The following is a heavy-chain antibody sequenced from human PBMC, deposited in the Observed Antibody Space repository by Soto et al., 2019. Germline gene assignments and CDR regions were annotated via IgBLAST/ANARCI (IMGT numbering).Heavy chain of an antibody. CDR3: ARGAMYSDFWSGAPFDP. CDR2: INPSGGST. J-gene: IGHJ5*02. Sequence: ASVKVSCKASGYTFTSYYMHWVRQAPGQGLEWMGIINPSGGSTSYAQKFQCRVTMTRDTSTSTVYMELSSLRSEDTAVDDCARGAMYSDFWSGAPFDPWGQGTLVTVSS. CDR1: GYTFTSYY. D-gene: IGHD3-3*01. V-gene: IGHV1-46*01.